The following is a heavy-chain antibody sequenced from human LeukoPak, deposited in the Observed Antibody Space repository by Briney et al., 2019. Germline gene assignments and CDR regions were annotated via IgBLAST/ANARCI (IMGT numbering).Heavy chain of an antibody. J-gene: IGHJ4*02. CDR1: GYTFTSYD. Sequence: ASVTVSCKASGYTFTSYDINWVRQAPGQGLEWMGWMNPNSGNTGYAQKFQGRVTMTRNTSISTAYMELSSLRSEDTAVYYCARVSYNWNVLDYWGQGTLVTVSS. CDR3: ARVSYNWNVLDY. D-gene: IGHD1-20*01. CDR2: MNPNSGNT. V-gene: IGHV1-8*01.